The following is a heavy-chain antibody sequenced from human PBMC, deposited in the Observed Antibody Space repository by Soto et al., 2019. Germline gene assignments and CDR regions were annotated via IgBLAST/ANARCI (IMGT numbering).Heavy chain of an antibody. Sequence: ASETLSLTCTVSSGSIGTYYWSWIRQPPGKGLEWIGYIYYTGSTNYNPSLKTRVAISMDTSKNQFSLNLSSVTAADTAVYYCAGAPNWAYFDFWSLGTLVTVSS. J-gene: IGHJ4*02. V-gene: IGHV4-59*01. CDR3: AGAPNWAYFDF. CDR1: SGSIGTYY. D-gene: IGHD7-27*01. CDR2: IYYTGST.